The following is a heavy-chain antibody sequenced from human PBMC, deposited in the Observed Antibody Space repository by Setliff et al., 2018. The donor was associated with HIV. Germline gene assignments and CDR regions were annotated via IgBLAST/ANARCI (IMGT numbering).Heavy chain of an antibody. CDR3: ARAGVYYDSSGYCIDY. J-gene: IGHJ4*02. Sequence: AGGSLRLSCAASGFIFSNYWMHWVRQAPGKGLVWVSRINSDGSSISYADSVKGRFTISRDNAKNTLYLQMNSLRAEDTAVYYCARAGVYYDSSGYCIDYWGQGTLVTVSS. D-gene: IGHD3-22*01. CDR2: INSDGSSI. V-gene: IGHV3-74*01. CDR1: GFIFSNYW.